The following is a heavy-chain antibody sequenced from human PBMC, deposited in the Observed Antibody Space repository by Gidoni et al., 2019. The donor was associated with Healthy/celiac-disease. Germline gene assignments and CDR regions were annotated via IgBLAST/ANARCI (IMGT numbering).Heavy chain of an antibody. V-gene: IGHV3-33*01. Sequence: VQLVESGGGVVQPGRSLRLSCAASGFTFSSYGMHWVRQAPGKGLEWVAVIWYDGSNKYYADSVKGRFTISRDNSKNTLYLQMNSLRAEDTAVYYCARDLGSGYSSGWFYYYYGMDVWGQGTTVTVSS. D-gene: IGHD6-19*01. J-gene: IGHJ6*02. CDR2: IWYDGSNK. CDR3: ARDLGSGYSSGWFYYYYGMDV. CDR1: GFTFSSYG.